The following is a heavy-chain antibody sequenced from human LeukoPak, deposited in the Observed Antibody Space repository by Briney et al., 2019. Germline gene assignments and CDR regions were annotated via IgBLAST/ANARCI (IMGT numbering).Heavy chain of an antibody. D-gene: IGHD3-22*01. CDR2: IIPIFGTA. CDR3: ARTPGMVVVKTFYCMDV. Sequence: ASVKVSCKASGGTFSSYAISWVRQAPGQGLEWMGGIIPIFGTANYAQMFQGRVTMTTDTSTSTAYMELKNLRSDDTAVYYCARTPGMVVVKTFYCMDVWGQGTTVTVSS. CDR1: GGTFSSYA. J-gene: IGHJ6*02. V-gene: IGHV1-69*05.